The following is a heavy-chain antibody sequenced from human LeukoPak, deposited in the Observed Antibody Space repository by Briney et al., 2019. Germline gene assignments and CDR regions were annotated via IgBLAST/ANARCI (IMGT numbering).Heavy chain of an antibody. J-gene: IGHJ4*02. CDR1: GSSISSGGYS. CDR2: IYHSGST. D-gene: IGHD4-23*01. Sequence: SETLSLTCAVSGSSISSGGYSWSWIRQPPGKGLEWIGYIYHSGSTYYNPSLKSRVTISVDRSKNQFSLKLSSVTAADTAVYYSARIGGRPYYFDYWGQGTLVTVSS. CDR3: ARIGGRPYYFDY. V-gene: IGHV4-30-2*01.